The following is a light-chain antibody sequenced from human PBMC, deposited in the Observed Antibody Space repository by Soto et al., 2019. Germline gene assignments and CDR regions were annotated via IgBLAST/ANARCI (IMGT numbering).Light chain of an antibody. V-gene: IGLV1-40*01. Sequence: QPVLTQPPSVSGAPGQRVTISCTGSSSNIGAGYDVHWYQRLPGTAPKVLIYNNNNRPSGVPDRFSGSKSGTLASLAITGLQAEDEADYYCQSYDSSLSGSYVFGTGTKLTVL. CDR1: SSNIGAGYD. J-gene: IGLJ1*01. CDR2: NNN. CDR3: QSYDSSLSGSYV.